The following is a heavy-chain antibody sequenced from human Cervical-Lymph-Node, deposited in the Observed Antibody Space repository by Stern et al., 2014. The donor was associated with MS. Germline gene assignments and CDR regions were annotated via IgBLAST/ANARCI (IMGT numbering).Heavy chain of an antibody. CDR2: IILIFGTV. J-gene: IGHJ4*02. CDR1: GGPFSTYP. Sequence: VQLVESRDEVKRPGSSVRVSCKASGGPFSTYPISWVRQAHGQGLEWMGGIILIFGTVNYAQKFQGRVTMSADKSTSTAYLDLTSLRSEDTAMYYCARYRGTFYFDNWGQGTLVTVSS. D-gene: IGHD1-1*01. V-gene: IGHV1-69*06. CDR3: ARYRGTFYFDN.